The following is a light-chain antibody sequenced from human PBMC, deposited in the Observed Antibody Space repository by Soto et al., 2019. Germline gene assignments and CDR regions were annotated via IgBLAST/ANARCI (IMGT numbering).Light chain of an antibody. V-gene: IGLV1-47*01. J-gene: IGLJ2*01. CDR1: SSNIGSNF. CDR2: TNN. Sequence: QPVLTQTPSASGTPGQRVTISCSGSSSNIGSNFVHWYQHLPGAAPKLLIYTNNHLPSGVPDRFSGSKSGTSASLAISGLRSEDEADYYCATWDDSLSGVIVGGGTKLTV. CDR3: ATWDDSLSGVI.